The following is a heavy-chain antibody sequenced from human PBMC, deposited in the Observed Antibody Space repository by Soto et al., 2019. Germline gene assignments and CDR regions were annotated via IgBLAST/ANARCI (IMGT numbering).Heavy chain of an antibody. CDR3: AREDSGSYQGDNWFDP. CDR2: IYHSGST. J-gene: IGHJ5*02. CDR1: GGSISSSNW. Sequence: SETLSLTCAVSGGSISSSNWWSWVRQPPGKGLEWIGEIYHSGSTNYNPSLKSRVTISVDKSKNQFSLKLSSVTAADTAVYYCAREDSGSYQGDNWFDPWGQGTLVTVSS. V-gene: IGHV4-4*02. D-gene: IGHD1-26*01.